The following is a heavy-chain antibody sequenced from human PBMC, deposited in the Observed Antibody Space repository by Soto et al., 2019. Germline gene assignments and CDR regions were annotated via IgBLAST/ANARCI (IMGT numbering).Heavy chain of an antibody. CDR3: ARFPFDRSSWTNPRYFDY. CDR1: GGSFSGYY. J-gene: IGHJ4*02. CDR2: INQSGFT. V-gene: IGHV4-34*01. D-gene: IGHD6-13*01. Sequence: QVQLQQWGAGLLKPAETLSLTCAVYGGSFSGYYWTWIRQPPGKGLEWIGEINQSGFTNYNPSLDSRVTMSGDTSKNQFSLRLSSVTAADTAVYYCARFPFDRSSWTNPRYFDYWGQGTLVTVSS.